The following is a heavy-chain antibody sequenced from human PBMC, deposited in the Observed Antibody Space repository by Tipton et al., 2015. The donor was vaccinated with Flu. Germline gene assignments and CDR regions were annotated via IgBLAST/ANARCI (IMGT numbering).Heavy chain of an antibody. CDR2: IYYRGST. Sequence: GLVKPSETLSLTCTVSGGSVSSYYWSWLRQPPGKGLEWIGYIYYRGSTNQSPSLRGRATMSVDTSKDHVFLSLNSVTAADTAVYYCARSIIVVPAEGYYYGLDVWGQGTTVTVSS. J-gene: IGHJ6*02. CDR3: ARSIIVVPAEGYYYGLDV. CDR1: GGSVSSYY. V-gene: IGHV4-59*02. D-gene: IGHD2-15*01.